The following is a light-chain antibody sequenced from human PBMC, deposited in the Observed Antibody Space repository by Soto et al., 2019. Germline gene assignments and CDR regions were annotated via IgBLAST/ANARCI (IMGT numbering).Light chain of an antibody. J-gene: IGKJ4*01. CDR1: QAISTS. V-gene: IGKV1-9*01. CDR2: GAS. CDR3: QHVTGYPLT. Sequence: IQLTQSPSSLSPSVGDRVTITCRASQAISTSLAWYQVKPGKAPKLLIYGASTLQGGVPSRFRGSGSGTDFTLTISSLQPEDIATYYCQHVTGYPLTFGGGTKVDIK.